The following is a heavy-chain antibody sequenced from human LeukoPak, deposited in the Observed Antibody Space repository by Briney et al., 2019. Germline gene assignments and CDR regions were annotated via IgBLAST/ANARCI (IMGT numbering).Heavy chain of an antibody. CDR2: INAGNENT. D-gene: IGHD3-16*01. J-gene: IGHJ4*02. V-gene: IGHV1-3*01. CDR1: GGTFSSYA. CDR3: ARDLYGDYFDY. Sequence: ASVKVSCKASGGTFSSYAISWVRQAPGQRLEWMGWINAGNENTKYSQKFQGRVSITRDTSASTAYMELSSLTSEDTAVYYCARDLYGDYFDYWGQGTLVTVSS.